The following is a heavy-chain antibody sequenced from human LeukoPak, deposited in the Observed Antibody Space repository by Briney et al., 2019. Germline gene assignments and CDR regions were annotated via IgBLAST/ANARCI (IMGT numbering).Heavy chain of an antibody. J-gene: IGHJ4*02. CDR1: GFTVSSNY. D-gene: IGHD3-10*01. CDR2: IYSGGST. V-gene: IGHV3-53*01. CDR3: ARGYYYGSGSPFSF. Sequence: GGSLRLSCAASGFTVSSNYMSWVRQAPGKGLEWVAVIYSGGSTYYADSVKGRFTISRDNSKNTLYLQMNSLRAEDTAVYYCARGYYYGSGSPFSFWGQGTLVTVSS.